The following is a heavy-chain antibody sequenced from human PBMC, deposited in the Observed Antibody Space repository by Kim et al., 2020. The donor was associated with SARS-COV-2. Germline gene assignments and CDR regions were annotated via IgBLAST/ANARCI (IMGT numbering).Heavy chain of an antibody. CDR2: VNADGSST. D-gene: IGHD3-22*01. V-gene: IGHV3-74*01. CDR3: ASRAYSSGPSGAFDL. CDR1: GFTFSSYW. J-gene: IGHJ3*01. Sequence: GGSLRLSYAASGFTFSSYWMHWVRQAPGKGLVWVSRVNADGSSTNYADSVRGRFTISRENAKNTLYLQMNSLRAEDTAVYYCASRAYSSGPSGAFDLWG.